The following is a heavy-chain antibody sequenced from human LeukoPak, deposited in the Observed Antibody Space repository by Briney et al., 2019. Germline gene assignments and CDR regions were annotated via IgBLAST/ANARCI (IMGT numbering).Heavy chain of an antibody. V-gene: IGHV3-23*01. CDR3: AKDQLWFGELLAFFDY. CDR1: GFTFSSYA. Sequence: GGSLRLSCAASGFTFSSYAMSWVRQAPGKGLEWVSAISGSGGSTYYADSVKGRFTISRDNSKNTLYLQMNSPRAEDTAVYYCAKDQLWFGELLAFFDYWGQGTLVTVSS. CDR2: ISGSGGST. D-gene: IGHD3-10*01. J-gene: IGHJ4*02.